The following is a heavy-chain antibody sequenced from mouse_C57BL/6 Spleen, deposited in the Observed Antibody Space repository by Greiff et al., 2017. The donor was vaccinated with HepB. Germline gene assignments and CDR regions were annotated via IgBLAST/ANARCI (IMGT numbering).Heavy chain of an antibody. V-gene: IGHV1-9*01. CDR3: ARAGYTKEVATEAMDY. CDR1: GYTFTGYW. D-gene: IGHD1-1*01. J-gene: IGHJ4*01. CDR2: ILPGSGST. Sequence: QVQLQQSGAELMKPGASVTLSCKATGYTFTGYWIEWVKPRPGHGLEWIGEILPGSGSTYYNETFTGTATFTADTSSHTAYMQLSSLTTEDSAIYYCARAGYTKEVATEAMDYWGQGTSVTVSS.